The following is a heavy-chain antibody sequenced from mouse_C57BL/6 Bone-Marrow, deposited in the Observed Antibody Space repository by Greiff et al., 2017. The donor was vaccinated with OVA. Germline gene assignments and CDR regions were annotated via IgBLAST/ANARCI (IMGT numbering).Heavy chain of an antibody. CDR2: IDPTNDYT. Sequence: QVQLQQSGAELARPGASVKMSCKDSGYTFTSYTIHWVKQRPGQGLEWIGYIDPTNDYTNYNQKFKGKATLTADKSSSTAYMQLSSLTSEDSEVYYCTRGYYFDYWGQGTTLTVSS. CDR3: TRGYYFDY. CDR1: GYTFTSYT. V-gene: IGHV1-4*01. J-gene: IGHJ2*01.